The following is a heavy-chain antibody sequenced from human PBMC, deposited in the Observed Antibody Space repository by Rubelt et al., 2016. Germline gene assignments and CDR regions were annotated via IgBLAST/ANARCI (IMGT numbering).Heavy chain of an antibody. V-gene: IGHV3-43*02. CDR2: ISGDDT. J-gene: IGHJ6*02. CDR3: AKDYTGIGGMDV. D-gene: IGHD1-1*01. CDR1: GFTFSSYW. Sequence: EVQLVESGGGLVKPGGSLRLSCAASGFTFSSYWMSWVRQAPGKGLEWVSLISGDDTYYGESVKGRFTISRDNTRNSLYLQMDSLRTEDTAVYYCAKDYTGIGGMDVWGQGTTVTVSS.